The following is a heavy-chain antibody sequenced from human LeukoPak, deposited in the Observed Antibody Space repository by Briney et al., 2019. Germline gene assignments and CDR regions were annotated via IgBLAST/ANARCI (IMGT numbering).Heavy chain of an antibody. CDR1: GGSFSGYY. CDR3: ARGWRVVPADGGCFDS. D-gene: IGHD2-2*01. J-gene: IGHJ5*01. V-gene: IGHV4-34*01. Sequence: SETLSLTCAVYGGSFSGYYWSWIRQPPGRGLEWIGEINHSGSTNYNPSLKSRVTISVDTSKNQFSLKLSSVTAADTAVYYCARGWRVVPADGGCFDSWGQGTLVSVSS. CDR2: INHSGST.